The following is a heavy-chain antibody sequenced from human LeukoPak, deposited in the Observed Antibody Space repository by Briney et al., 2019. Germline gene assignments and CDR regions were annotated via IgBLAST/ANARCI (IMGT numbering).Heavy chain of an antibody. V-gene: IGHV3-30*18. J-gene: IGHJ4*02. CDR3: AKDRYSSGLYFDY. CDR2: ISYDGSNK. D-gene: IGHD6-19*01. CDR1: GFTFSSYG. Sequence: PGGSLRLSCAASGFTFSSYGMHWVRQAPGKGLEWVAVISYDGSNKYYADSVKGRFTIPRDNSKNTLYLQMNSLRAEDTAVYYCAKDRYSSGLYFDYWGQGTLVTVSS.